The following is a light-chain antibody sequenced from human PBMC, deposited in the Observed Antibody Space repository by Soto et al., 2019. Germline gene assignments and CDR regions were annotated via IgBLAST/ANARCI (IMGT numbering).Light chain of an antibody. J-gene: IGLJ1*01. Sequence: QSALTQPPSVSGSPGQSVTISCTGTSTDFVSYNRVSWYQQPPGTAPKLMIYEVSKRPSGVPDRFSGSKSGNTASLTISGLQAADEADYYCSLYTSENAYVFVTGTKLTVL. CDR1: STDFVSYNR. CDR2: EVS. V-gene: IGLV2-18*01. CDR3: SLYTSENAYV.